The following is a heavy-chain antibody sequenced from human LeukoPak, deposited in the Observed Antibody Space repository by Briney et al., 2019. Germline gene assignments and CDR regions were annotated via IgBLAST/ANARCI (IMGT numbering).Heavy chain of an antibody. J-gene: IGHJ4*02. CDR2: ITWNRGGK. CDR3: AKDIGVSGTHLEGYFDS. V-gene: IGHV3-9*01. CDR1: GFTFDDYA. Sequence: AGGSLRLSCAASGFTFDDYAMHWVRHAPGKGLEWVSSITWNRGGKDYADSVKGRFTISRDNAKNSLYVQMNSLRPEDTALYYCAKDIGVSGTHLEGYFDSWGQGTLVTVSS. D-gene: IGHD6-19*01.